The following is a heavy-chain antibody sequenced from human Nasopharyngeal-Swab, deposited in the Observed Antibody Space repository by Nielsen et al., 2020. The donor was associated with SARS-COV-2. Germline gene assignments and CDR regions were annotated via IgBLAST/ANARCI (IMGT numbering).Heavy chain of an antibody. V-gene: IGHV4-31*03. CDR1: GGSISSGAYY. D-gene: IGHD2/OR15-2a*01. CDR3: ARVLYRSQVFDI. CDR2: IYYSGST. Sequence: LRLSCTVSGGSISSGAYYWTWIRQHPGKGLEWIGYIYYSGSTYYNPSLKSRLTLSVDTSKNQFSLKLSSVTAADTAVYYCARVLYRSQVFDIWGQGTMVTVSS. J-gene: IGHJ3*02.